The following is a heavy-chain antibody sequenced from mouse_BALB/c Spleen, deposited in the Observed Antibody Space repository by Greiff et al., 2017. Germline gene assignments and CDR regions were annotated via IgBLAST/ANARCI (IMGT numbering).Heavy chain of an antibody. D-gene: IGHD2-3*01. V-gene: IGHV1-14*01. CDR1: GYTFTSYV. CDR3: ARNGDGYSYYYAMDY. J-gene: IGHJ4*01. CDR2: INPYNDGT. Sequence: EVKLVESGPELVKPGASVKMSCKASGYTFTSYVMHWVKQKPGQGLEWIGYINPYNDGTKYNEKFKGKATLTSDKSSSTAYMELSSLTSEDSAVYYCARNGDGYSYYYAMDYWGQGTSVTVSS.